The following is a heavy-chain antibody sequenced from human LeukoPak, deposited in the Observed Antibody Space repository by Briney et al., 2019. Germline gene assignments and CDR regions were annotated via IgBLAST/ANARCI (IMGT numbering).Heavy chain of an antibody. V-gene: IGHV3-23*01. Sequence: GGSLRLSCAASGFTFSSHAMSWVRQAPGKGLEWVSAISTSGGSTYYADSVKGRFTISRDNSKNTLYLQMNSLRAEDTAVYYCAKDRSSGWYYDYWGQGTLVTVSS. CDR2: ISTSGGST. CDR1: GFTFSSHA. D-gene: IGHD6-19*01. J-gene: IGHJ4*02. CDR3: AKDRSSGWYYDY.